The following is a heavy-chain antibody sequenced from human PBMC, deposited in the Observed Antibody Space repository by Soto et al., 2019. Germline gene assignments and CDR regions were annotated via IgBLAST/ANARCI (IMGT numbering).Heavy chain of an antibody. CDR3: ARDSFGPSGAFDF. Sequence: PSETLSLTCTVSGGSISSYYWSWIRQPPGKGLEWIGYIYYSGSTNYNPSLKSRVTISVDTSKNQFSLKLSSVTAADTAVYYCARDSFGPSGAFDFWGQGTM. V-gene: IGHV4-59*01. D-gene: IGHD3-3*01. CDR2: IYYSGST. CDR1: GGSISSYY. J-gene: IGHJ3*01.